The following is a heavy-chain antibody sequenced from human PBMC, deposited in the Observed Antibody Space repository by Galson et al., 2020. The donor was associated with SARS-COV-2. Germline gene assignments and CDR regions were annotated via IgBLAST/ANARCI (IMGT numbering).Heavy chain of an antibody. D-gene: IGHD4-4*01. Sequence: SLKIPCVASGFTFDEYAMHWARQTPVKGLEWVPRTRSNSSNTGYADSVKGRFTISRDNAESSLYLQMNSLRTEDTALYYCATFRGALHLENWGQGTLVTVSS. CDR3: ATFRGALHLEN. V-gene: IGHV3-9*01. CDR2: TRSNSSNT. J-gene: IGHJ4*02. CDR1: GFTFDEYA.